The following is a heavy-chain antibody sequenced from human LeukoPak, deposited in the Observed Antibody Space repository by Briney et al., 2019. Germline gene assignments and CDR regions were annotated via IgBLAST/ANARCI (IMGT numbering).Heavy chain of an antibody. CDR2: INHSGST. CDR3: ASAMIGVPDDAFDT. CDR1: GASFSGYY. D-gene: IGHD3-22*01. J-gene: IGHJ3*02. V-gene: IGHV4-34*01. Sequence: NPSETLSLTCAVYGASFSGYYWSWIRQPPGKGLEWIGEINHSGSTNYNPSLKSRATISVDTSKNQFSLKLSSVTAADTAVYYCASAMIGVPDDAFDTWGQGTMVTVSS.